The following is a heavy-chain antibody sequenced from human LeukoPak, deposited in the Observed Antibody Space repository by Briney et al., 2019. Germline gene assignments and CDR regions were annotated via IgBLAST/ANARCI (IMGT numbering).Heavy chain of an antibody. CDR3: ARDGGYFDY. V-gene: IGHV1-18*01. CDR1: GYTXRSYG. CDR2: ISPYNGNT. J-gene: IGHJ4*02. Sequence: ASVKVSCKASGYTXRSYGFSGVRQAPGQGLEWMGWISPYNGNTNYAQRFQGRVTMTTDTSTSTAYMELRSLRFDDTAVYYCARDGGYFDYWGRGTLVTVSS.